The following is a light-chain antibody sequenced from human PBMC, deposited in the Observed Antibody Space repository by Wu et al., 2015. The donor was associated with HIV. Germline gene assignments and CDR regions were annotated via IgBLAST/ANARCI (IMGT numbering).Light chain of an antibody. Sequence: EIVLTQSPGTLSLSPGERATLSCRASQSVNIAWYQQKPGQAPRLLIYGASSRATGIPDRFSGSGSGTDFTLTISRLEPEDFAVYYCQQCGRSPITFGQGTRLEIK. CDR2: GAS. CDR1: QSVN. CDR3: QQCGRSPIT. V-gene: IGKV3-20*01. J-gene: IGKJ5*01.